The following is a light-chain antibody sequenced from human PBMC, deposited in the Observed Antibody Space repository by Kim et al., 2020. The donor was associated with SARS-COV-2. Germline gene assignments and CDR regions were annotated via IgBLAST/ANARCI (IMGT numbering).Light chain of an antibody. CDR3: QQYQSFSYT. Sequence: DIQMTQSPSTLSASVGDRVTITCRASQSISSWLAWYQQKPGKAPKLLIYKASSLESGVPSRFSGSGSGTEFTLTISSLQPDDFATYYCQQYQSFSYTFGQGTKLEI. CDR2: KAS. V-gene: IGKV1-5*03. CDR1: QSISSW. J-gene: IGKJ2*01.